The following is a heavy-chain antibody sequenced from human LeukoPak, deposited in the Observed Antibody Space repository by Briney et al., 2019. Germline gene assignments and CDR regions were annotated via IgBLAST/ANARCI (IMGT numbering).Heavy chain of an antibody. CDR1: GGTFSSYA. Sequence: ASVKVSCKASGGTFSSYAISWVRQAPGQGLEWMGGIIPIFGTANYAQKFQGRVTITADKSTSTAYMELSSLRSEDTAVYYCARQTPYAPDAFDIWGQGTMITVSS. V-gene: IGHV1-69*06. CDR2: IIPIFGTA. CDR3: ARQTPYAPDAFDI. D-gene: IGHD2-8*01. J-gene: IGHJ3*02.